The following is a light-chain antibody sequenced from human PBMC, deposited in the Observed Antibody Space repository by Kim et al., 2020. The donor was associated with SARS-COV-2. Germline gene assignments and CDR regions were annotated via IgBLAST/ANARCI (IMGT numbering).Light chain of an antibody. CDR1: SSDVGSYNY. Sequence: QSVTISCTGTSSDVGSYNYVSCYQQHPGKVPKLMIYDVSKRPSGVPDRFSGSKSGNTASLTISGLQAEDEADYYCCSYAGSSGYVFGTGTKVTVL. CDR3: CSYAGSSGYV. J-gene: IGLJ1*01. CDR2: DVS. V-gene: IGLV2-11*03.